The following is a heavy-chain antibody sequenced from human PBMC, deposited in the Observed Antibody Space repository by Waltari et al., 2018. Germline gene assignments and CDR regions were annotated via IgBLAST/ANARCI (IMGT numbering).Heavy chain of an antibody. V-gene: IGHV3-74*01. CDR3: VRSLNFTSEM. CDR2: INIDGSVT. Sequence: EVRLAESGGGLVQPGGSLGLTCAASGFMFTDHWMHWVRQAPGKGLVWVSHINIDGSVTNYGNAVQGRFTISRDNAKKTIYLQMNGLRAEDTALYYCVRSLNFTSEMWGQGTMVTVSS. J-gene: IGHJ3*02. CDR1: GFMFTDHW.